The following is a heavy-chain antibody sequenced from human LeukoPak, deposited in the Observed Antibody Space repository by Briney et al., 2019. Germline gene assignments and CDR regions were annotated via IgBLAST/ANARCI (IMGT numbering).Heavy chain of an antibody. CDR2: IFTSGNT. CDR1: GDSLNSGNYY. Sequence: SETLSLACTVSGDSLNSGNYYWTWIRQHPGTGLEWIGYIFTSGNTYYNPSLKGRLLTSVDTSKSQFSLRLTSVTAADTAVYYCARATLRGDPFDFWGQGIQVTVSS. V-gene: IGHV4-31*03. D-gene: IGHD2-21*02. J-gene: IGHJ4*02. CDR3: ARATLRGDPFDF.